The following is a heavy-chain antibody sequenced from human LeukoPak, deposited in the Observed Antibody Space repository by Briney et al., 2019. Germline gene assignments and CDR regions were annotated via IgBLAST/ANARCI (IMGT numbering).Heavy chain of an antibody. D-gene: IGHD3-10*01. V-gene: IGHV3-7*03. J-gene: IGHJ5*02. CDR2: IKQDGSEK. CDR3: ARELDHYYGSVFDP. Sequence: GGSLRLSCAASGFTFSSYWMSWVRQAPGKGPEWVANIKQDGSEKYYVDSVKGRFTISRDNAKNSLYLQMNSLRAEDTAVYYCARELDHYYGSVFDPWGQGTLVTVSS. CDR1: GFTFSSYW.